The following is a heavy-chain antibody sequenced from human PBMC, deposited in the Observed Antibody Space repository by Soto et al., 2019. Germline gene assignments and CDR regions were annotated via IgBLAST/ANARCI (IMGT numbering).Heavy chain of an antibody. J-gene: IGHJ6*02. Sequence: QVQLVQSGAEVKKPGASVKVSCKASGYTFTRYAIHWVRQATGQRLEWMGWINAGNGNTKYSQNFQGRVTITRDTSASTAYMVMSSLRSEDKAIYFCAGDEDVWGQGTTVTVSS. V-gene: IGHV1-3*01. CDR2: INAGNGNT. CDR3: AGDEDV. CDR1: GYTFTRYA. D-gene: IGHD7-27*01.